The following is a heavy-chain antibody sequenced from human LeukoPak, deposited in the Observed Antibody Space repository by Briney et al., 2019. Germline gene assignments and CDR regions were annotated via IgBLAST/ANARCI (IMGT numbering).Heavy chain of an antibody. J-gene: IGHJ6*04. Sequence: GGSLRLSCAASGFTFSSYEMNWVRQAPGKGLEGVSYISSSGSTIYYADSVKGRFTISRDNAKNSLYLQMSSLRAEDTAVYYCAELGITMIGGVWGKGTTVTISS. D-gene: IGHD3-10*02. V-gene: IGHV3-48*03. CDR3: AELGITMIGGV. CDR1: GFTFSSYE. CDR2: ISSSGSTI.